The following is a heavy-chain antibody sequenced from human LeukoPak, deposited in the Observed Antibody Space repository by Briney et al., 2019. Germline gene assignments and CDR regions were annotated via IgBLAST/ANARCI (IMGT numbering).Heavy chain of an antibody. Sequence: ASVKVSFKASGYTFTVYYIHXVRQXPGQGXEWMGWINPNSGGTNYAQKFQGRVTMTRDTSISTAYMELSRLRSDDTVVYYCARDGDAGAFDIWSQGTMVTVSS. CDR2: INPNSGGT. CDR1: GYTFTVYY. CDR3: ARDGDAGAFDI. D-gene: IGHD7-27*01. J-gene: IGHJ3*02. V-gene: IGHV1-2*02.